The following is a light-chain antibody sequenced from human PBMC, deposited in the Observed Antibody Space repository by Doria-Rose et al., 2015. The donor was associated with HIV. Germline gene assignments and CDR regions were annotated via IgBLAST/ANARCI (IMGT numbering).Light chain of an antibody. J-gene: IGKJ3*01. Sequence: TQSPESLGMSLGERATLNCKSNQSLLYTSKNYLAWYQQKPGQPPKLLIYWASTRQSGVPARFSGSGSGTDVTLTISSLEAEDVAVYYCQQYYDTPSFGPGTTVGIK. CDR3: QQYYDTPS. CDR1: QSLLYTSKNY. V-gene: IGKV4-1*01. CDR2: WAS.